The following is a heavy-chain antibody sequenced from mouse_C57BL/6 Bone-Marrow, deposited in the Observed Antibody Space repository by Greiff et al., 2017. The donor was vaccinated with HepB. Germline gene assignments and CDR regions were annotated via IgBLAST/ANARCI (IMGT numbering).Heavy chain of an antibody. CDR3: TRDDGYLFAY. V-gene: IGHV5-9-1*02. CDR1: GFTFSSYA. Sequence: EVNVVESGEGLVKPGGSLKLSCAASGFTFSSYAMSWVRQTPEKRLEWVAYISSGGDYIYYADTVKGRFTISRDNARNTLYLQMSSLKSEDTAMYYCTRDDGYLFAYWGQGTLVTVSA. J-gene: IGHJ3*01. CDR2: ISSGGDYI. D-gene: IGHD2-3*01.